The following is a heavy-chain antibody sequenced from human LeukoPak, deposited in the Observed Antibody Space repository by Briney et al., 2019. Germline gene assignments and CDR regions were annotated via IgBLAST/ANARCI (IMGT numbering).Heavy chain of an antibody. CDR2: ISGSGGST. CDR3: AKGYYDILTDYFHNWFNP. V-gene: IGHV3-23*01. CDR1: GFTFSSYA. D-gene: IGHD3-9*01. Sequence: GGSLRLSCAASGFTFSSYAMSWVRQAPGKGLEWVSAISGSGGSTYYADAVKGRFTISRDNSKNTLYLQMNSLRADDTAVYYCAKGYYDILTDYFHNWFNPWGQGTLVIVSS. J-gene: IGHJ5*02.